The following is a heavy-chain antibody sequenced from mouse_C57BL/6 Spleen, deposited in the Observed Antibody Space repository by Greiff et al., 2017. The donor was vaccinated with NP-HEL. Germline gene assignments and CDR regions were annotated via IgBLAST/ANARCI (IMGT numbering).Heavy chain of an antibody. Sequence: QVQLQQPGAELVMPGASVKLSCKASGYTFTSYWMHWVKQRPGQGLEWIGEIDPSDSYTNYHQKFKGKSTLTVDKSSSTAYMQLSSLTSEDSAVDYCARWGYEDFMDYWGQGTSVTVAS. CDR2: IDPSDSYT. V-gene: IGHV1-69*01. CDR1: GYTFTSYW. CDR3: ARWGYEDFMDY. J-gene: IGHJ4*01. D-gene: IGHD2-3*01.